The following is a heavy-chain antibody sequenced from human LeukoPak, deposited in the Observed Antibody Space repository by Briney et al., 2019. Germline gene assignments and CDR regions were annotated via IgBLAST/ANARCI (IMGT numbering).Heavy chain of an antibody. Sequence: QSGGSLRLSCAASGFTFSTYSMNWVRQTPGKGLEWVSSISSSSSYIYYADSVKGRFTISRDNSKNSLYLQMNSLRAADTAVYYCARRGVYGSGAFYLDYWGQGTLVTVSS. CDR2: ISSSSSYI. CDR3: ARRGVYGSGAFYLDY. CDR1: GFTFSTYS. D-gene: IGHD3-10*01. J-gene: IGHJ4*02. V-gene: IGHV3-21*01.